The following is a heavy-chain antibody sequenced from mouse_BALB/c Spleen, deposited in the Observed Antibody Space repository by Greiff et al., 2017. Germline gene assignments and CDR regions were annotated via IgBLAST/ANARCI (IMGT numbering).Heavy chain of an antibody. V-gene: IGHV2-2*02. CDR1: GFSLTSYG. D-gene: IGHD2-13*01. CDR2: IWSGGST. CDR3: ARKGTRLLFYAMDY. Sequence: VKLMESGPGLVQPSQSLSITCTVSGFSLTSYGVHWVRQSPGKGLEWLGVIWSGGSTDYNAAFISRLSISKDNSKSQVFFKMNSLQANDTAIYYCARKGTRLLFYAMDYWGQGTSVTVSS. J-gene: IGHJ4*01.